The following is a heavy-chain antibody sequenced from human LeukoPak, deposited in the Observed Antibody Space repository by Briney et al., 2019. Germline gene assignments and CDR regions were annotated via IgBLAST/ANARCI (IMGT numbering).Heavy chain of an antibody. CDR3: ARDYNNWYFDL. J-gene: IGHJ2*01. CDR1: GDSISSYY. CDR2: IYPSGGA. V-gene: IGHV4-4*07. D-gene: IGHD5-24*01. Sequence: PSETLSLTCDVSGDSISSYYWSWIRQPAGQGLEWLGRIYPSGGANYNPSLKSRGTMSVDTSKNQFSLRLSSVTAADTAVYFCARDYNNWYFDLWGRGTLVTVSS.